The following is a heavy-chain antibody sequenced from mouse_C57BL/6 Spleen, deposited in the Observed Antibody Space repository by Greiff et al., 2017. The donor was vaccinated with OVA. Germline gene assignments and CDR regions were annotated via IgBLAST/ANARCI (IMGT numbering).Heavy chain of an antibody. V-gene: IGHV1-76*01. CDR2: IYPGSGNT. Sequence: VQLQQSGAELVRPGASVKLSCKASGYTFTDYYINWVKQRPGQGLEWIARIYPGSGNTYYNEKFKGKATLTAEQSSSTAYMQLSSLTSEDSAVYFWARVDSTGQKAEKSYYFDYWGQGTTLTVSS. D-gene: IGHD4-1*02. J-gene: IGHJ2*01. CDR3: ARVDSTGQKAEKSYYFDY. CDR1: GYTFTDYY.